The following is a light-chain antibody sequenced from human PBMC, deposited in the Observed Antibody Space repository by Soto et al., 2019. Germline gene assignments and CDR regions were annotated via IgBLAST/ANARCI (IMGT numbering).Light chain of an antibody. CDR3: QQYGSLPGT. CDR2: GAS. V-gene: IGKV3-20*01. Sequence: EIVLTQSPGPLSLSPGERVTLSCRASQSISSNYLAWYQQKPGQAPRLLVYGASSRATDIPDRFSGSGSGTDFTLTISRLEPEDFAVYFCQQYGSLPGTFGQGTKVEI. CDR1: QSISSNY. J-gene: IGKJ1*01.